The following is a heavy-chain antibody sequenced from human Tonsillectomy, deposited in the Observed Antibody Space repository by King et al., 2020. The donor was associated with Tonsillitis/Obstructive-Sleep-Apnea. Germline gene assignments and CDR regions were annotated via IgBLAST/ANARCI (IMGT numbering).Heavy chain of an antibody. Sequence: VQLVESGGGLVQPGRSLRLSCAASGFTFDDYAMHWVRQAPGKGLEWVSGISWNSGSIGYADSVKGRFTISRDNAKNSLYLQMNSLRAEDTALYYCAKDIDYGSGSYYPDAFDIWGQGTMVTVSS. CDR3: AKDIDYGSGSYYPDAFDI. CDR2: ISWNSGSI. D-gene: IGHD3-10*01. V-gene: IGHV3-9*01. J-gene: IGHJ3*02. CDR1: GFTFDDYA.